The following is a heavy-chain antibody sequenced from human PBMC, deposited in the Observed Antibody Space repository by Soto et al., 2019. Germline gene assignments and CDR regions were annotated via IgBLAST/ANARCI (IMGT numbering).Heavy chain of an antibody. Sequence: LRLSCVVSGVSFSDYSMNWVRQAPGKGLEWVSLITGNSEYKYYAGSVKGRFTVSRDNAKNSLYLQMNSLTVEDTAVYYCARSGELLQTFDSWGQGTLVTSPQ. J-gene: IGHJ4*02. D-gene: IGHD1-26*01. CDR1: GVSFSDYS. CDR2: ITGNSEYK. CDR3: ARSGELLQTFDS. V-gene: IGHV3-21*06.